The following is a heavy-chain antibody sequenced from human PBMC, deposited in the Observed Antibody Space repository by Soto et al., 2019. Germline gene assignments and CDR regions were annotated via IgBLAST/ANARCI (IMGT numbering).Heavy chain of an antibody. CDR3: AKDREHYFDY. J-gene: IGHJ4*02. V-gene: IGHV3-30*18. CDR1: GFTFSSYG. Sequence: GGSLRLSCAASGFTFSSYGMHWVRQAPGKGLEWVAVISYDGSNKYYADSVKGRFTISRDNSKNTLYLQMNSLRAEDTAVYYCAKDREHYFDYWGQGTLVTVPQ. CDR2: ISYDGSNK.